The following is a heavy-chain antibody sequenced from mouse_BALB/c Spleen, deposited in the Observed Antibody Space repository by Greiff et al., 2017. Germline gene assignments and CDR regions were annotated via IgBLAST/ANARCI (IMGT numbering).Heavy chain of an antibody. V-gene: IGHV8-12*01. J-gene: IGHJ1*01. Sequence: QVTLKESGPGILQPSQTLSLTCSFSGFSLSTSGMGVSWIRQPSGKGLEWLAHIYWDDDKRYNPSLKSRLTISKDTSRNQVFLKITSVDTADTATYYCARSYYGSYWYCDVWGAGTTVTVSS. D-gene: IGHD2-10*01. CDR2: IYWDDDK. CDR3: ARSYYGSYWYCDV. CDR1: GFSLSTSGMG.